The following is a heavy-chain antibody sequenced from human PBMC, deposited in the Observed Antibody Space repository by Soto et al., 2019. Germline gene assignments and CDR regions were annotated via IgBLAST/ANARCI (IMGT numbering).Heavy chain of an antibody. CDR3: ARSREPEYYDYVWGSYLN. CDR1: GGSISSSSYD. D-gene: IGHD3-16*01. Sequence: SETLALTCTVSGGSISSSSYDWGWIRQPPGKGLEWIGCMYNTGSTIYNPSLKSRVTISVDTSKNQFSLKLSSVTAADTAVYYCARSREPEYYDYVWGSYLNWGQGTLVTVSS. V-gene: IGHV4-39*07. CDR2: MYNTGST. J-gene: IGHJ4*02.